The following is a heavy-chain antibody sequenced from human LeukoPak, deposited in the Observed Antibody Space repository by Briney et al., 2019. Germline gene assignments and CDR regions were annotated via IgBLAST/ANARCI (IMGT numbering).Heavy chain of an antibody. CDR2: INPNSGGT. CDR1: GFTFTGYY. J-gene: IGHJ6*03. CDR3: ARDPVTMIEYYYMDV. D-gene: IGHD3-22*01. V-gene: IGHV1-2*02. Sequence: ASVKVSCKASGFTFTGYYLHWVRQAPGQGLEWMGWINPNSGGTNYAQKFQGRVTMTRDTSISTAYMELSRLRSDDTAVYYCARDPVTMIEYYYMDVWGKGTTVTVSS.